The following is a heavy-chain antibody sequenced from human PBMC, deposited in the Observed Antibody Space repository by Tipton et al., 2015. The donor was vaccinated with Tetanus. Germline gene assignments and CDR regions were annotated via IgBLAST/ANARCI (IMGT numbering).Heavy chain of an antibody. CDR1: GGSFSLYY. CDR3: AGDQGGGRVVRMNWFDP. D-gene: IGHD6-6*01. J-gene: IGHJ5*02. CDR2: ISHSGSS. V-gene: IGHV4-34*01. Sequence: TLSLTCTVSGGSFSLYYWNWVRQSPGKGLEWIGEISHSGSSSYSPSLKSRVTISVDTSKNQFSLRLRSVAAADTAVYYCAGDQGGGRVVRMNWFDPWGQGTLVTVSS.